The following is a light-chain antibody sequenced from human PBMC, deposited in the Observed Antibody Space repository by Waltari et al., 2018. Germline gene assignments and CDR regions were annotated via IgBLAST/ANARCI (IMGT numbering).Light chain of an antibody. CDR3: QHRGNWPLLA. CDR1: QSVGRF. J-gene: IGKJ5*01. CDR2: DAS. Sequence: EIVLAQSPATLSFSPGERATLSCRASQSVGRFLACSQRKPGQAPRLLIYDASDRATGTPARFSGSGSGTDFTLTISSLEPEDFAVYYCQHRGNWPLLAFGQGTRLEIK. V-gene: IGKV3-11*01.